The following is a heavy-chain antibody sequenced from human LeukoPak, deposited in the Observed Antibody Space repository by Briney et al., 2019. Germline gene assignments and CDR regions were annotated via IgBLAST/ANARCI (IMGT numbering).Heavy chain of an antibody. J-gene: IGHJ4*02. CDR3: ASTPMVRGVIIDFDY. Sequence: SETLSLTCAVSGYSISSGYYWGCIRQPPGKGLAWIGSIYHSGSTYYNPSLKSRVTISVDTSKNQFSLKLSSVTAADTAVYYCASTPMVRGVIIDFDYWGQGTLVTVSS. CDR2: IYHSGST. V-gene: IGHV4-38-2*01. D-gene: IGHD3-10*01. CDR1: GYSISSGYY.